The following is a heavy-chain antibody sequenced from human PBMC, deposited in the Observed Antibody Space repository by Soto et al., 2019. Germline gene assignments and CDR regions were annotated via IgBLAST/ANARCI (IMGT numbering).Heavy chain of an antibody. J-gene: IGHJ4*02. CDR1: GYRFTNTW. D-gene: IGHD4-17*01. V-gene: IGHV5-51*01. CDR2: IFPGDSDS. Sequence: DVQLVPSGAEVKKPGESLQISCKSSGYRFTNTWIGWVRQMPGKGLEWMGAIFPGDSDSKYSPSFEGHVTITADKSITTAYLQWSSLKASDTAVYYCATTVTTLGLDSWGQGTLVIVSS. CDR3: ATTVTTLGLDS.